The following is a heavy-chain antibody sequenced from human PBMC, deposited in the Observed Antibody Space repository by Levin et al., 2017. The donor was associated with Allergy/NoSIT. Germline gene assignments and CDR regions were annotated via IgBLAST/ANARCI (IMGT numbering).Heavy chain of an antibody. V-gene: IGHV1-18*01. CDR1: GYTFTSYG. CDR3: ARDQGGSGSYYHYYYMDV. J-gene: IGHJ6*03. Sequence: GESLKISCKASGYTFTSYGISWVRQAPGQGLEWMGWISAYNGNTNYAQKLQGRVTMTTDTSTSTAYMELRSLRSDDTAVYYCARDQGGSGSYYHYYYMDVWGKGTTVTVSS. D-gene: IGHD3-10*01. CDR2: ISAYNGNT.